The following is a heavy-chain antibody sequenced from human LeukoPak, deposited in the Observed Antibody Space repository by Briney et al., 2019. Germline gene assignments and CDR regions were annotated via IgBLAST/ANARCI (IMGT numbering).Heavy chain of an antibody. CDR1: GFTFNYYW. J-gene: IGHJ4*02. D-gene: IGHD2-21*02. CDR3: ARGSADSIHFDY. V-gene: IGHV3-7*04. CDR2: IKRGGSEE. Sequence: PGVSVRLSCAASGFTFNYYWMNGLRHAPGKGVEGVANIKRGGSEEYYVHSVRGRFTISRDNTKNSLSLQMNSQRAEDTALYYCARGSADSIHFDYWGQGTLVTV.